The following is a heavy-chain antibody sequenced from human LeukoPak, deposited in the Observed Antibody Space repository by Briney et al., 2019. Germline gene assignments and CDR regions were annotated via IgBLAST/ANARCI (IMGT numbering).Heavy chain of an antibody. V-gene: IGHV4-59*01. D-gene: IGHD4-17*01. CDR3: ARTHDYGDYPTTYFDY. CDR2: IYYSGST. J-gene: IGHJ4*02. CDR1: GGSISSYY. Sequence: SETLSLTCTVSGGSISSYYWSWIRQPPGKGLEWIGYIYYSGSTNYNPSLKSRVTISVDTSKNQFSLRLSSVTAADTAVYYCARTHDYGDYPTTYFDYWGQGTLVTVSS.